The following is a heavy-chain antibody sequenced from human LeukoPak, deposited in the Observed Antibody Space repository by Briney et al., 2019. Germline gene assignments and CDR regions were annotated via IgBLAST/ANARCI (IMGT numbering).Heavy chain of an antibody. CDR3: AKRGHSYGDFDY. CDR1: GYTFTSYD. D-gene: IGHD5-18*01. Sequence: ASVKVSCKASGYTFTSYDINWVRQATGQGLEWMGWMNPNSDNTGYAQKFQGRVTMTKDTSISTAYMELSGLRSEDTAVYYCAKRGHSYGDFDYWGQGTLVTVSS. J-gene: IGHJ4*02. CDR2: MNPNSDNT. V-gene: IGHV1-8*01.